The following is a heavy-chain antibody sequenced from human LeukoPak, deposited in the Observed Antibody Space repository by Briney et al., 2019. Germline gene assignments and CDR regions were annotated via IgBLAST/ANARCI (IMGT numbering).Heavy chain of an antibody. V-gene: IGHV3-48*01. CDR1: KFIFGDYS. CDR2: ISGSSGTT. Sequence: GGSLRLSCAASKFIFGDYSMNWVRQAPGKGLEWISYISGSSGTTYYADSVRGRFTISRANAKNSLFLQMNSLRVEDTAVYYCARERAYGTQDYLDYWGQGTRVTVSS. J-gene: IGHJ4*02. CDR3: ARERAYGTQDYLDY. D-gene: IGHD1-1*01.